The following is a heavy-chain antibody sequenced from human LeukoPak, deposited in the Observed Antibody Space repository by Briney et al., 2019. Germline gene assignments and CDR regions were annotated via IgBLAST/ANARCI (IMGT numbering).Heavy chain of an antibody. CDR1: GGSISSYY. J-gene: IGHJ4*02. CDR3: ARWAERGIAAAGRYYFDY. CDR2: IYYSGST. Sequence: SETLSLTCTVSGGSISSYYWSWIRQPPGKGLEWIGYIYYSGSTNYNPSLKSRVTISVDTSKNQFSLKLSSVTAADTAVYYCARWAERGIAAAGRYYFDYWGQGTLVTVSS. D-gene: IGHD6-13*01. V-gene: IGHV4-59*08.